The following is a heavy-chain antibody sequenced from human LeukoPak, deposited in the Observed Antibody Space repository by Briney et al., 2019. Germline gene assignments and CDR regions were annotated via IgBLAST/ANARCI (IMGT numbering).Heavy chain of an antibody. Sequence: PGGSLRLSCTASGFTFCGYEIAWVRQAPGKGLEWMLYISVIGGAMHYADSVRGRFTTSTEDAKNSLYLHINSLRVEDTAIYYCARKTDRLGGVGKDRYFDLWGRGTLITVSS. CDR3: ARKTDRLGGVGKDRYFDL. D-gene: IGHD6-13*01. J-gene: IGHJ2*01. CDR1: GFTFCGYE. V-gene: IGHV3-48*03. CDR2: ISVIGGAM.